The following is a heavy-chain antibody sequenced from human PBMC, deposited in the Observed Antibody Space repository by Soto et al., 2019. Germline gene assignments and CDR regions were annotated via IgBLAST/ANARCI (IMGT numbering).Heavy chain of an antibody. Sequence: SETLSLTCAVYGGSFSGYYWSWIRQPPGKGLEWIGEINHSGSTNYNPSLKSRVTISVDTSKNQFSLKLSSVTAADTAVYYCARLPAAAAPLDYYGMDVWGQGTTVTVSS. J-gene: IGHJ6*02. CDR2: INHSGST. CDR1: GGSFSGYY. CDR3: ARLPAAAAPLDYYGMDV. D-gene: IGHD6-13*01. V-gene: IGHV4-34*01.